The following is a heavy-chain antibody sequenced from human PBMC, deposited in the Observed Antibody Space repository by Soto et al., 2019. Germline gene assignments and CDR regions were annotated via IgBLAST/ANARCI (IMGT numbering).Heavy chain of an antibody. Sequence: QVQLVQSGAEVKKPGSSVQVSCKASGGTLSRSAISWVRQAPGQGLEWMGGIIPIFGPAIYAQKFRGRVSIIADESTRTAYKEMSSLRTEDTSVYYCGTGSSWTKVESWGQGTLVTVSS. D-gene: IGHD6-13*01. V-gene: IGHV1-69*01. CDR3: GTGSSWTKVES. CDR2: IIPIFGPA. CDR1: GGTLSRSA. J-gene: IGHJ4*02.